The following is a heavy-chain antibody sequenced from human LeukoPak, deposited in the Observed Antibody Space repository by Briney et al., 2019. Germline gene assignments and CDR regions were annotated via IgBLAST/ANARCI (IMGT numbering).Heavy chain of an antibody. CDR2: ISSRSSAI. D-gene: IGHD3-22*01. J-gene: IGHJ4*02. CDR1: GFTFSGYN. CDR3: AKMSDGSGYFVLSN. V-gene: IGHV3-48*01. Sequence: PGGSLRLSCAASGFTFSGYNMNWVRQAPGKGLEWVSYISSRSSAIYYADSVKGRFTISRDNAKSSLYLQMNSLRAEDTAVYYCAKMSDGSGYFVLSNWGQGTLVTVSS.